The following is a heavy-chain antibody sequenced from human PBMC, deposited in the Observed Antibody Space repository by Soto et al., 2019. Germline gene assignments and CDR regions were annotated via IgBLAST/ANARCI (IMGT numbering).Heavy chain of an antibody. CDR1: GYSFTRYW. D-gene: IGHD3-22*01. CDR2: IYPGDSDT. J-gene: IGHJ3*02. V-gene: IGHV5-51*01. CDR3: AGTGEYYYDSSGPPNAFDI. Sequence: GESLTISCTCSGYSFTRYWIGWVRQMPGKGLEWMGIIYPGDSDTRYSPSFQGQVTISADKSISTAYLQWSSLKASDTAMYYCAGTGEYYYDSSGPPNAFDIWGQGTMVTVSS.